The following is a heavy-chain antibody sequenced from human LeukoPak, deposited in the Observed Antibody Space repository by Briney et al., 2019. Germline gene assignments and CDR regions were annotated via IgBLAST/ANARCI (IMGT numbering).Heavy chain of an antibody. J-gene: IGHJ5*02. Sequence: ASVKVSCKASGYTFSTYPMNWGRQAPGQRLEWMGWSNTGNRNTKCSQELHARVAMTRDTSASTAYMELSRLRSDDTAVYYCARAKRMITFGGVIVNWFDPWGQGTLVTVSS. CDR3: ARAKRMITFGGVIVNWFDP. D-gene: IGHD3-16*02. CDR1: GYTFSTYP. V-gene: IGHV1-3*02. CDR2: SNTGNRNT.